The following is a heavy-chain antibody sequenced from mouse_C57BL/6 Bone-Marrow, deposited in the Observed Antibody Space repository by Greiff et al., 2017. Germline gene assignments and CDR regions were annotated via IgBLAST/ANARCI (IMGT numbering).Heavy chain of an antibody. CDR2: IYIGNGYT. Sequence: EVQRVESGAELVRPGSSVKMSCKTSGYTFTSYGINWVKPRPGQGLEWIGYIYIGNGYTEYNEKFKGKATLTSDTSSSTAYMQLSSLTSEDSAIYFCARGYYSNYWYFDVWGTGTTVTVSS. J-gene: IGHJ1*03. CDR1: GYTFTSYG. V-gene: IGHV1-58*01. CDR3: ARGYYSNYWYFDV. D-gene: IGHD2-5*01.